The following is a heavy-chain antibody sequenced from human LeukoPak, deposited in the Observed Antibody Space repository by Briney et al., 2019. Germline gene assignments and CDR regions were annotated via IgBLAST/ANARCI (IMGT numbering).Heavy chain of an antibody. Sequence: SETLSLTCTVSGGSISSSSYYWGWIRQPPGKGLEWIGSIYYSGSTYYNPSLKSRVTISVDTSKNQFSLKLSSVTAADTAVYYCASVNSGSYGYFDLWGRGTLVTVSS. V-gene: IGHV4-39*01. CDR1: GGSISSSSYY. J-gene: IGHJ2*01. CDR3: ASVNSGSYGYFDL. CDR2: IYYSGST. D-gene: IGHD1-26*01.